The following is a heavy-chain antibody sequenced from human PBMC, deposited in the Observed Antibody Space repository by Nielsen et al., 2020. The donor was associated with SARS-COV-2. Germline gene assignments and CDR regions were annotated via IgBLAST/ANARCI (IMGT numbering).Heavy chain of an antibody. D-gene: IGHD6-19*01. Sequence: SETLSLTCTVSGGSISSSSYYWSWIRQPPGKGLEWIGYIHNIGSTNYNPSLKSRVTISADTSKNQFSMKLSSVTAADTAVYYCATVGSGWYKYFDYWGQGTLVTVSS. CDR1: GGSISSSSYY. CDR3: ATVGSGWYKYFDY. CDR2: IHNIGST. J-gene: IGHJ4*02. V-gene: IGHV4-61*05.